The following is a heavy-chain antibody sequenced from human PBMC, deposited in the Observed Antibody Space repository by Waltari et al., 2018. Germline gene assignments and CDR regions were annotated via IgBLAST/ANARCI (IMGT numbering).Heavy chain of an antibody. Sequence: EAQLVESGGTLVRPGGSLRPSCAVPGISLSDPCMSWARQAPGKGLEWVASINQDGETDYVDSVKGRFTISRDNAKNSLYLLLNALGADDSGVYFCASDPTLFGIRQNYFDSWGQGTQVTVSS. J-gene: IGHJ4*02. CDR1: GISLSDPC. V-gene: IGHV3-7*04. D-gene: IGHD3-3*01. CDR2: INQDGET. CDR3: ASDPTLFGIRQNYFDS.